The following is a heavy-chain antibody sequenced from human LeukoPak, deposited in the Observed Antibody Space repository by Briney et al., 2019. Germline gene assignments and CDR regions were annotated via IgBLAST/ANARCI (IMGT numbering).Heavy chain of an antibody. V-gene: IGHV3-20*04. Sequence: GGSLRLSCAASGFTFDDYGLSWVRQAPGKGLEWVSGINWNGGSSGYADSLKGRFTISRDNAKNSLYLQMNSLRAEDTAVYYCARDSAYCGGDCYSDSWGQGTLVTVSS. CDR1: GFTFDDYG. CDR2: INWNGGSS. J-gene: IGHJ5*02. D-gene: IGHD2-21*02. CDR3: ARDSAYCGGDCYSDS.